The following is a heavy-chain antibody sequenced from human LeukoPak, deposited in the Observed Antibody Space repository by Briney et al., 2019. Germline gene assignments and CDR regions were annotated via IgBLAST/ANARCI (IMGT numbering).Heavy chain of an antibody. D-gene: IGHD3-22*01. CDR1: SGSISSGGYY. J-gene: IGHJ4*02. CDR2: IYYSGST. Sequence: SQTLSLTCTVSSGSISSGGYYWNWIRQPPGKGLEWIGYIYYSGSTNYNPSLKSRVTISVDTSKNQFSLKLSSVTAADTAVYYCARGADSSGYYSIFYFDYWGQGTLVTVSS. CDR3: ARGADSSGYYSIFYFDY. V-gene: IGHV4-61*08.